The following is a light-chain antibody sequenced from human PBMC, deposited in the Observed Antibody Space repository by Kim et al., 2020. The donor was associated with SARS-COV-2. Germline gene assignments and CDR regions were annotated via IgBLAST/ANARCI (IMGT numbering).Light chain of an antibody. CDR2: GAS. CDR1: QSVSSY. CDR3: QQYNIWPPWT. J-gene: IGKJ1*01. Sequence: SPGERATLSCRASQSVSSYLAWYQQKPGQAPRLLIYGASTRATGIPARFSGSGSGTEFTLTISSLQSEDFAVYYCQQYNIWPPWTFGQGTKVDIK. V-gene: IGKV3-15*01.